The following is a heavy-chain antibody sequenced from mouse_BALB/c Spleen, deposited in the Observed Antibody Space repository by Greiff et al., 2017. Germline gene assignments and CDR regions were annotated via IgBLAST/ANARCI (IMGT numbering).Heavy chain of an antibody. Sequence: EVQLQESGPGLVKPSQSLSLTCTVTGYSITSDYAWNWIRQFPGNKLEWMGYISYSGSTSYNPSLKSRISITRDTSKNQFFLQLNSVTTEDTATYDCARSGSSYDWYFDVWGAGTTVTVSS. J-gene: IGHJ1*01. CDR3: ARSGSSYDWYFDV. V-gene: IGHV3-2*02. D-gene: IGHD1-1*01. CDR1: GYSITSDYA. CDR2: ISYSGST.